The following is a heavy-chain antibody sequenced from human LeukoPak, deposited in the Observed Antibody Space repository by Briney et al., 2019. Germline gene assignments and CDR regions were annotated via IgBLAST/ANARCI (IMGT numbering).Heavy chain of an antibody. CDR3: ARDEVGATFRWGFDP. Sequence: ASVKVSCKASGYTFTSYYMHWVRQAPGQGLEWMGIISPSGGSTSYAQKFQGRVTMTRDTSTSTVYMELSSLRSEDTAVYYCARDEVGATFRWGFDPWGQGTLVTVSS. D-gene: IGHD1-26*01. J-gene: IGHJ5*02. CDR2: ISPSGGST. CDR1: GYTFTSYY. V-gene: IGHV1-46*01.